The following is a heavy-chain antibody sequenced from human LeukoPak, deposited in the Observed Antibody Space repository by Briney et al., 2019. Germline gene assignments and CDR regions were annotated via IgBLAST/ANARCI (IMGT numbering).Heavy chain of an antibody. V-gene: IGHV1-18*01. Sequence: APVKVSCKASGYTFTSYGISWVRQAPGQGLEWMGWISAYNGNTNYAQKLQGRVTMTTDTSTSTAYMELRSLRSDDTAVYYCARDYMVRGVYGYWGQGTLVTVSS. CDR3: ARDYMVRGVYGY. CDR2: ISAYNGNT. D-gene: IGHD3-10*01. J-gene: IGHJ4*02. CDR1: GYTFTSYG.